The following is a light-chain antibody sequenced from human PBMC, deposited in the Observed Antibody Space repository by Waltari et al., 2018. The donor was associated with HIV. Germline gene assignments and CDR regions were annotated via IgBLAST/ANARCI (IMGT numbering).Light chain of an antibody. CDR1: SSDVGGYNY. Sequence: QSALTQPASVSGSPGQSITISYTGPSSDVGGYNYVSWYQQHPGKAPKLMIYDVSNRHCVVSNRLCGSKSGNTASLTVSGLQAEDGADYYCSSYTSSRSLVLGGGTKLPVL. CDR3: SSYTSSRSLV. J-gene: IGLJ3*02. V-gene: IGLV2-14*03. CDR2: DVS.